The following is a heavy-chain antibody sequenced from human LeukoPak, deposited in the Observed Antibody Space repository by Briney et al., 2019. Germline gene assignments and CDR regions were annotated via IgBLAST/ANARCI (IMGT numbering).Heavy chain of an antibody. CDR2: ISGSSSYT. CDR1: GFTFSDYY. V-gene: IGHV3-11*06. D-gene: IGHD1-26*01. CDR3: ARSRREAGPDY. Sequence: GGSLRLSCAASGFTFSDYYMTWIRQAPGKGLEWLSYISGSSSYTSYADSVKGRFTIARDNAENSLYLQMNSLRAEDTAVYYCARSRREAGPDYWGQGTLVTVSS. J-gene: IGHJ4*02.